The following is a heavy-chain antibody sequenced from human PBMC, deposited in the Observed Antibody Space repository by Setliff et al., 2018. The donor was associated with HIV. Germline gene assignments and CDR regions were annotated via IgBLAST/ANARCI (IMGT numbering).Heavy chain of an antibody. CDR2: IGTYNGNT. CDR3: ARSEGQWLRPEGALCDY. D-gene: IGHD5-12*01. J-gene: IGHJ4*02. V-gene: IGHV1-18*01. CDR1: GYTFTNFG. Sequence: ASVKVSCKASGYTFTNFGITWVRQAPGQGLEWMGWIGTYNGNTNYARKLQGRVTMTTDTSTSTAYMELRSLRSDDTAVYYCARSEGQWLRPEGALCDYWGQGTLVTVSS.